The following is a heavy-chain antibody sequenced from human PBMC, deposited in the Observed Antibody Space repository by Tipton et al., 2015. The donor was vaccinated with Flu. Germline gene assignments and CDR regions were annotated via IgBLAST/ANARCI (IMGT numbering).Heavy chain of an antibody. Sequence: LRLSCTVSGGSVSTADYYWNWIRQHPGKGLEWIGYIYYSGSTYYNPSLKSRATISLDTSKNQFSLKLPSVTAADTAVYFCARENILTGYLRGHFDYWGQGTLVTVSS. J-gene: IGHJ4*02. CDR2: IYYSGST. V-gene: IGHV4-31*03. CDR3: ARENILTGYLRGHFDY. CDR1: GGSVSTADYY. D-gene: IGHD3-9*01.